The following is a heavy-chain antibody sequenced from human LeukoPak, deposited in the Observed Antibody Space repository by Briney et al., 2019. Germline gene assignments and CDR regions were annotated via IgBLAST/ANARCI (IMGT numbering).Heavy chain of an antibody. CDR1: GYTFTSYA. CDR2: IIPIFGTA. D-gene: IGHD2-2*01. J-gene: IGHJ6*03. V-gene: IGHV1-69*13. Sequence: ASVKVSCKASGYTFTSYAISWVRQAPGQGLEWMGGIIPIFGTANYAQKFQGRVTITADESTSTAYMELSSLRSEDTAVYYCASSPPLGYCSSTSCANYYYHYYMDVWGKGTTVTVSS. CDR3: ASSPPLGYCSSTSCANYYYHYYMDV.